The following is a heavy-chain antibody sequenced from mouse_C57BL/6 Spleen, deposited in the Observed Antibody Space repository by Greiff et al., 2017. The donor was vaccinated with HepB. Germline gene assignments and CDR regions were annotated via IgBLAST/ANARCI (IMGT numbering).Heavy chain of an antibody. CDR1: GYSITSGYY. CDR3: ARDPYYGSSYDWYFDV. Sequence: DVKLQESGPGLVKPSQSLSLTCSVTGYSITSGYYWNWIRQFPGNKLELMGYISYDGSNNYNPSLKNRISITRDTSKNQFFLKLNSVTTEDTATYYCARDPYYGSSYDWYFDVWGTGTTVTVSS. D-gene: IGHD1-1*01. CDR2: ISYDGSN. J-gene: IGHJ1*03. V-gene: IGHV3-6*01.